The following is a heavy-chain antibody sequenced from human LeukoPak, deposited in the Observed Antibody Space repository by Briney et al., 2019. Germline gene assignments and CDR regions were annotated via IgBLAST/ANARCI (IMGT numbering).Heavy chain of an antibody. CDR3: ARQDGNSKYYFDY. Sequence: GESLKISCKGSGYSFTYYWIGWVRQMPGKGLEWMGIIYPSDSDTRYRPSFQGQVTISVDKPISTAYLQWSSLKASDTAMYYCARQDGNSKYYFDYWGQGTLVTVSS. J-gene: IGHJ4*02. V-gene: IGHV5-51*01. D-gene: IGHD1-1*01. CDR1: GYSFTYYW. CDR2: IYPSDSDT.